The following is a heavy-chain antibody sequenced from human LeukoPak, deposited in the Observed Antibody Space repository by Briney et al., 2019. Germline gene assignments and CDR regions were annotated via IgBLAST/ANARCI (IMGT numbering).Heavy chain of an antibody. CDR2: INPNSGGT. J-gene: IGHJ4*02. CDR1: GYTSTGYY. V-gene: IGHV1-2*02. Sequence: ASVKVSRKASGYTSTGYYMHWVRQAPGQGLEWMGWINPNSGGTYYAQKFQGRVTMTSDTSIRTAYMELSRLRSDDTAVYYCARDLSGGTSATFDYWGQGTLVTVSS. D-gene: IGHD4-23*01. CDR3: ARDLSGGTSATFDY.